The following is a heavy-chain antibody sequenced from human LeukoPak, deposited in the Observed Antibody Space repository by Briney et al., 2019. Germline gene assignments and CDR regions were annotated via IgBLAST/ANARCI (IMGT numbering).Heavy chain of an antibody. CDR3: AVLAAAGRRPLDY. CDR2: ISAYNGNT. J-gene: IGHJ4*02. Sequence: GASEKVSCEASGYTFTSYGISWVRQAPGQGLEWMGWISAYNGNTNYAQKLQGRVTMTTDTSTSTAYMELRSLRSDDTAVYYCAVLAAAGRRPLDYWGQGTLVTVSS. CDR1: GYTFTSYG. D-gene: IGHD6-13*01. V-gene: IGHV1-18*01.